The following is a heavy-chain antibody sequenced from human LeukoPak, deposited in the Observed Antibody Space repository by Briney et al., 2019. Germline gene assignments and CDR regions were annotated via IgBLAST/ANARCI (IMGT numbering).Heavy chain of an antibody. CDR2: TANKADSYTT. V-gene: IGHV3-72*01. CDR3: TRGYSGLSVYAFDI. J-gene: IGHJ3*02. Sequence: GGSLRLSCAASGFTFSNAWMSWVREAPGKGLAWVGRTANKADSYTTEYAASVKGRFTISRDDSKNSLYLHMNSLKSEDTAVYHCTRGYSGLSVYAFDIWGQGTMVTVSS. D-gene: IGHD5-12*01. CDR1: GFTFSNAW.